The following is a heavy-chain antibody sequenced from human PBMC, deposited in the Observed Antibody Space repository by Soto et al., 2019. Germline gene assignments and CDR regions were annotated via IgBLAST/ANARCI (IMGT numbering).Heavy chain of an antibody. V-gene: IGHV4-61*01. J-gene: IGHJ4*02. CDR3: ARVLVAARLIAYFDY. CDR1: GGSVSSGSYY. Sequence: SETLSLTCTVSGGSVSSGSYYWSWIRQPPGKGLEWIGYIYYSGSTNYNPSLKSRVTISVDTSKNQFSLKLSSVTAADTAVYYCARVLVAARLIAYFDYWGQGTLVTVSS. CDR2: IYYSGST. D-gene: IGHD6-6*01.